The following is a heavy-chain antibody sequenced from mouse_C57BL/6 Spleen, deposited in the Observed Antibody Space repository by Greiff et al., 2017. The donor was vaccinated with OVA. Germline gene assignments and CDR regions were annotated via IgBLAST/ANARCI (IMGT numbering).Heavy chain of an antibody. CDR1: GYTFTSYW. Sequence: QVQLQQSGAELVKPGASVKLSCKASGYTFTSYWMQWVKQRPGQGLEWIGEIDPSDSYTNYNQKFKGKATLTVDTSSSTAYMQLSSLTSEDSAVYYCARPGHAMDYWGQGTSVTVSS. CDR2: IDPSDSYT. D-gene: IGHD3-3*01. J-gene: IGHJ4*01. CDR3: ARPGHAMDY. V-gene: IGHV1-50*01.